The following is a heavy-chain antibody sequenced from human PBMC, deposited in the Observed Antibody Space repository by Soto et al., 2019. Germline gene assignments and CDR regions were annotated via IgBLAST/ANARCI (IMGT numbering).Heavy chain of an antibody. V-gene: IGHV1-2*02. J-gene: IGHJ3*02. CDR3: ARGGGVGVAGSAAFDM. D-gene: IGHD3-3*01. Sequence: QLHLVQSGAVVKKPGASVTVSCSASGYPVTAYYMHWVRQAPGRGLEWMGGINPATGAAKYTPTSMGRVTITSETSTSTAFMQLCGTTSEDTADFYCARGGGVGVAGSAAFDMWGQGNLDTVSS. CDR2: INPATGAA. CDR1: GYPVTAYY.